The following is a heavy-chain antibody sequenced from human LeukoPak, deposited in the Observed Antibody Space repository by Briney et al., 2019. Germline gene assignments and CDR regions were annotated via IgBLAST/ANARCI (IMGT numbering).Heavy chain of an antibody. Sequence: HPGGSLRLSCAASGFTFSSYAMHWVRQAPGKGLEWVAVISYDGSNKYYADSVKGRFTVSRDNSQNTLFLHMSSLRAEDTAVYFCARRPRDTSGYYLGAFHDWGQGTTVTVSS. CDR2: ISYDGSNK. CDR1: GFTFSSYA. D-gene: IGHD3-22*01. V-gene: IGHV3-30*04. J-gene: IGHJ3*01. CDR3: ARRPRDTSGYYLGAFHD.